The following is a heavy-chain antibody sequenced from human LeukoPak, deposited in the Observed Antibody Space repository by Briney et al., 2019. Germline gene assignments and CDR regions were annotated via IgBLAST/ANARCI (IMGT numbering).Heavy chain of an antibody. J-gene: IGHJ4*02. CDR1: GFIFTGYF. D-gene: IGHD3-3*01. Sequence: GGSLRLSCAASGFIFTGYFMSWVRQAPGKGLEWVASIKHYGSEKYYVDSVRGRFTISRDNTKNLLYLQMSSLRAEDTAVYYCATDRGWRTSGYYLYYFEYWGQGTLVTFSS. CDR2: IKHYGSEK. V-gene: IGHV3-7*01. CDR3: ATDRGWRTSGYYLYYFEY.